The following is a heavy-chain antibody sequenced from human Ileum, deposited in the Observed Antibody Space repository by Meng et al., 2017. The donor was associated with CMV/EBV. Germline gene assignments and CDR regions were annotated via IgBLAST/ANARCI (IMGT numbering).Heavy chain of an antibody. J-gene: IGHJ5*02. V-gene: IGHV4-38-2*02. Sequence: SETLSLTCTVSNFSISSGYYWGWIRQPPGKGLEFLASIYQTGTTFSNPSLKSRLSISVDTSKNQFSLTLDSVTASDTAVYFCGRGPRQADPSVGPWGQGILVTVS. D-gene: IGHD2-15*01. CDR2: IYQTGTT. CDR1: NFSISSGYY. CDR3: GRGPRQADPSVGP.